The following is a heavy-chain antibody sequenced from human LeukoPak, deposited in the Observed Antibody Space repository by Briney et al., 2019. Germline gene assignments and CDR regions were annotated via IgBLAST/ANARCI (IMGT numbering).Heavy chain of an antibody. CDR2: INAGNGNT. CDR1: GYTFTSYA. CDR3: ATGDSSGYNWFDP. V-gene: IGHV1-3*01. Sequence: ASVKVSCKASGYTFTSYAMHWVRQAPGQRLEWMGWINAGNGNTKYSQKFQGRVTITRDTSASTAYMELSSLRSEDTAVYYCATGDSSGYNWFDPWGQRTLVTVSS. J-gene: IGHJ5*02. D-gene: IGHD3-22*01.